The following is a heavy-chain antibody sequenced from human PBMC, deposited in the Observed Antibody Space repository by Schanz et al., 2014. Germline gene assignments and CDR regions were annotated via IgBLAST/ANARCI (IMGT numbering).Heavy chain of an antibody. D-gene: IGHD5-12*01. CDR2: IWYDGSNK. J-gene: IGHJ4*02. CDR3: ARDPNSVNEIDY. CDR1: GFTFSSYG. V-gene: IGHV3-33*01. Sequence: VQLVESGGGLVQPGGSLRLSCAASGFTFSSYGMHWVRQAPGKGLEWVAVIWYDGSNKYYADSVKGRFTISRDNSKNTLYLQMNSLRAEDTAVYYCARDPNSVNEIDYWGQGTLVTVSS.